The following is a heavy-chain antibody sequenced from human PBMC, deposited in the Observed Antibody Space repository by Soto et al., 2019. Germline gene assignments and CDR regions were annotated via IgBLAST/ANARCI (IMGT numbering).Heavy chain of an antibody. CDR2: ISWNSGSI. V-gene: IGHV3-9*01. CDR3: AKVRDRLRFLENNWFDP. CDR1: GFTFDDYA. D-gene: IGHD3-3*01. Sequence: AGGSLRLSCAASGFTFDDYAMHWVRQAPGKGLEWVSGISWNSGSIGYADSVKGRFTISRDNAKNSLYLQMNSLRAEDTALYYCAKVRDRLRFLENNWFDPWGQGTLVTVSS. J-gene: IGHJ5*02.